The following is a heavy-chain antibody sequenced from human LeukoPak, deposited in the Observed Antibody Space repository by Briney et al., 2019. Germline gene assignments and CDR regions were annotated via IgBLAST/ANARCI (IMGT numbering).Heavy chain of an antibody. CDR1: GGSFSGYY. Sequence: SETLSLTCADYGGSFSGYYWSWIRQPPGKGLEWIGEINHSGRTNYNPSLKSRVTISIDTSKNQFSLKLTSVTAADTAVYYCARCRVLVIPTANCFDPWGQGTLVTVSS. J-gene: IGHJ5*02. CDR2: INHSGRT. CDR3: ARCRVLVIPTANCFDP. V-gene: IGHV4-34*01. D-gene: IGHD3-16*02.